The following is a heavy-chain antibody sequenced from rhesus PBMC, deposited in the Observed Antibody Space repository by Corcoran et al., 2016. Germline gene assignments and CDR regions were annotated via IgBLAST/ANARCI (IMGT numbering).Heavy chain of an antibody. J-gene: IGHJ5-2*02. D-gene: IGHD6-25*01. CDR1: GASICSNW. V-gene: IGHV4-173*01. CDR3: ARVGAAGWRSLDV. CDR2: ISGSGGST. Sequence: QLQLQESGPGLVKPSETLSLPCAVSGASICSNWWTWLRPPPGTGLEGIGSISGSGGSTSYNPYLKSRVTISTDTSKNQLSLKLISVTAADTAVYYCARVGAAGWRSLDVWGRGVLVTVSS.